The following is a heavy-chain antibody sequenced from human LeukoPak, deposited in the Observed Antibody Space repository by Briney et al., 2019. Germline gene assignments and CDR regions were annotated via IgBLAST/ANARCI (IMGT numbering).Heavy chain of an antibody. J-gene: IGHJ5*02. CDR1: GFTFSSYA. V-gene: IGHV3-30-3*01. Sequence: GRSLRLSCAASGFTFSSYAMHWVRQAPGKGLEWVAVISYDGSNKYYADSVKGRFTISRDNSNHTLYLQMSSLRPEDTAVFYCARDPGTYCLDLWGQGTLVTVSS. CDR3: ARDPGTYCLDL. D-gene: IGHD1-26*01. CDR2: ISYDGSNK.